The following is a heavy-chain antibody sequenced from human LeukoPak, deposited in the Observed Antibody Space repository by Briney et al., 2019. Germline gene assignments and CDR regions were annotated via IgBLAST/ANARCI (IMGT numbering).Heavy chain of an antibody. V-gene: IGHV1-46*01. CDR1: GYTFTSYY. J-gene: IGHJ4*02. CDR2: IIPSGGST. CDR3: ARDRPTTYSSGIDTFDY. D-gene: IGHD6-19*01. Sequence: VASVKVSCKASGYTFTSYYMHWVRQAPGQGLEWMGIIIPSGGSTSYAQKFQGRVTMTRDTSTSTVYMELSSLRSEDTAVYYCARDRPTTYSSGIDTFDYWGQGTLVTVSS.